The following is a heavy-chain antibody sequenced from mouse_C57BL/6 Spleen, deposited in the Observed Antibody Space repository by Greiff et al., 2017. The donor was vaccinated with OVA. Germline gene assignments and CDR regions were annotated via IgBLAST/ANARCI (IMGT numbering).Heavy chain of an antibody. CDR1: GYTFTSYW. V-gene: IGHV1-5*01. D-gene: IGHD1-1*01. Sequence: VQLKQSGTVLVRPGASVKMSCKTSGYTFTSYWMHWVKQRPGQGLEWIGAIYPGNSDTSYNQKVKGKAKLTAVTSASTAYVELSRLTNEGSTVYYCTNYYDSSWCAYWGKKSLVTVSA. CDR2: IYPGNSDT. J-gene: IGHJ3*01. CDR3: TNYYDSSWCAY.